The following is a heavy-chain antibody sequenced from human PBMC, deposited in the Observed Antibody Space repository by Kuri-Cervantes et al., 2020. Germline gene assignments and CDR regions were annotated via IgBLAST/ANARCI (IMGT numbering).Heavy chain of an antibody. J-gene: IGHJ5*02. Sequence: SVKVSCKASGGTFSSYAISWVLQAPGQGLEWMGGIIPIFGTANYAQKFQGRVTITADESTSTAYTELSRLRSDDTAVYYCARDGGIWFGVGSFGFDPWGQGTLVTVSS. CDR3: ARDGGIWFGVGSFGFDP. D-gene: IGHD3-10*01. V-gene: IGHV1-69*13. CDR2: IIPIFGTA. CDR1: GGTFSSYA.